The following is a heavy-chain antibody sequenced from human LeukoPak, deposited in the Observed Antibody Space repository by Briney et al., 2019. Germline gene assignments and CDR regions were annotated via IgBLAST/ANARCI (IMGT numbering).Heavy chain of an antibody. D-gene: IGHD3-16*01. CDR2: IKQDGSEK. CDR1: GFTFSSCW. CDR3: ARGGGLDGWFDP. J-gene: IGHJ5*02. Sequence: GGSLRLSCAASGFTFSSCWMSWVRQAPGKGLEWVANIKQDGSEKYYVDSVKGRFTISRDNAKNSLYLQMNTLRAEDTAVYYCARGGGLDGWFDPWGQGTLVTVSS. V-gene: IGHV3-7*03.